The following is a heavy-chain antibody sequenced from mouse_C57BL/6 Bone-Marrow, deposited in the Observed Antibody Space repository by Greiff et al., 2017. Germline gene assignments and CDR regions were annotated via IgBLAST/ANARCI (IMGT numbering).Heavy chain of an antibody. J-gene: IGHJ3*01. D-gene: IGHD2-5*01. Sequence: VQLKESGAELVRPGASVKLSCTASGFNIKDAYMHWVKQRPEQGLEWIGWIDPETGDTEYASKFQGKATITADTSSNTAYLQLSSLTSEDTAVYYCTPYYSNYGWFAYWGQGTLVTGSA. V-gene: IGHV14-4*01. CDR2: IDPETGDT. CDR3: TPYYSNYGWFAY. CDR1: GFNIKDAY.